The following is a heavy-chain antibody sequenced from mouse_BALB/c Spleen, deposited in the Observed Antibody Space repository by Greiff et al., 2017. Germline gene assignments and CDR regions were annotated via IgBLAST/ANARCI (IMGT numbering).Heavy chain of an antibody. CDR3: AREEGRDY. V-gene: IGHV1-54*01. CDR1: GYAFTNYL. D-gene: IGHD3-3*01. J-gene: IGHJ2*01. CDR2: INPGSGGT. Sequence: QVQLQQSGAELVRPGTSVKVSCKASGYAFTNYLIEWVKQRPGQGLEWIGEINPGSGGTNYKEKFKGKATLTADKSSSTAYMQLSSLTSDDSAVYFCAREEGRDYWGQGTTLTVSS.